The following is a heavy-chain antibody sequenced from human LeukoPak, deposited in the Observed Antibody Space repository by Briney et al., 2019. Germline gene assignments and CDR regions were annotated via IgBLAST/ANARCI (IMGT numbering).Heavy chain of an antibody. CDR3: ARQYYHDSTGYPFDY. Sequence: GGSLRLSCAASGFTSSRYWMHWVRQVPGKGLVWVSRINTDGSSTNYADSVKGRFTISRDNAKNTLFLQMNSLRAEDTAVYYCARQYYHDSTGYPFDYWGQGTLVTVSS. V-gene: IGHV3-74*01. J-gene: IGHJ4*02. CDR1: GFTSSRYW. CDR2: INTDGSST. D-gene: IGHD3-22*01.